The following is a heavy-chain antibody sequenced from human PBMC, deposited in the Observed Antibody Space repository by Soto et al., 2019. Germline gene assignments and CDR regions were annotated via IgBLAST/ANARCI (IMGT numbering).Heavy chain of an antibody. CDR2: IYHSGNT. V-gene: IGHV4-38-2*02. CDR3: ARDPFGDYAV. Sequence: SETLSLTCAVSGYSISSGYYWGWIRQPPGKGLEWIGSIYHSGNTYYNPSLKSRVTISVDTSKNQFSLKLSSVTAADTAVYYCARDPFGDYAVWGQGTLVTVS. CDR1: GYSISSGYY. J-gene: IGHJ4*02. D-gene: IGHD4-17*01.